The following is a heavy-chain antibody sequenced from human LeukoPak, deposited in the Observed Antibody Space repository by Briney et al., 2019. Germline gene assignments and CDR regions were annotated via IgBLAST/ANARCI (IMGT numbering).Heavy chain of an antibody. CDR3: AVSYYYYDSSGYYPHGY. J-gene: IGHJ4*02. D-gene: IGHD3-22*01. Sequence: GASVKVSCKASGGTFSSYAISWVRQAPGQGLEWMGRIIPILGIANYAQKFQGRVTITADKSTSTAYMELSSLRSEDTAVYYCAVSYYYYDSSGYYPHGYWGQGTPVTVSS. V-gene: IGHV1-69*04. CDR2: IIPILGIA. CDR1: GGTFSSYA.